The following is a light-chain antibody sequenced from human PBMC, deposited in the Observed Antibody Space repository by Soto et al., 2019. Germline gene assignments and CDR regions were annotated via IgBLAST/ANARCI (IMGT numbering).Light chain of an antibody. CDR2: DDT. CDR1: KLGSKY. Sequence: SYELTQPPSVSVSPGQTATMTCSGDKLGSKYVCWSQQKPGQSPVLVIYDDTKRPSGIPERFSGSNSGNPATLTISGTQAMDEADYYCQAWDNSVVFGGGTKLTVL. J-gene: IGLJ2*01. CDR3: QAWDNSVV. V-gene: IGLV3-1*01.